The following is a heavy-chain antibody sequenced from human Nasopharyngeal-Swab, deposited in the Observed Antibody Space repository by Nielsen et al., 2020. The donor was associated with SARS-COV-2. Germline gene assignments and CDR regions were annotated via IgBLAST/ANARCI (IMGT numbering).Heavy chain of an antibody. V-gene: IGHV1-46*01. D-gene: IGHD2-15*01. CDR1: GYTFTSYY. J-gene: IGHJ5*02. CDR3: ARGGDPREVVAATDCFDP. CDR2: INPSGGST. Sequence: ASVKVSCKASGYTFTSYYMHWVRQAPGQGLEWMGIINPSGGSTSYAQKFQGRVTMTRDTSTSTVYMELSSLRSEDTAVYYCARGGDPREVVAATDCFDPWGRGTLVTVSS.